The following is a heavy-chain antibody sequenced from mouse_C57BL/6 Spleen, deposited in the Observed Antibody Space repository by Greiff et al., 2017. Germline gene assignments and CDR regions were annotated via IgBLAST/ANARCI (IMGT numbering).Heavy chain of an antibody. CDR2: IDPEDGDT. CDR1: GYTFTDYY. CDR3: TAKRSSYIDY. D-gene: IGHD1-1*01. Sequence: VQLQQSGAELVRPGASVKLSCKASGYTFTDYYINWVKQRPEQGLEWIGRIDPEDGDTEYAPKFQGKATMTADTSSNKAYLQLSSLTSEDTAVYYCTAKRSSYIDYWGQGTSLTVSS. V-gene: IGHV14-1*01. J-gene: IGHJ2*02.